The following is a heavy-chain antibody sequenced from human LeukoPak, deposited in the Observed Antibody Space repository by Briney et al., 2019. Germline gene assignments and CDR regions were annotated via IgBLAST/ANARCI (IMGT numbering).Heavy chain of an antibody. CDR2: ISSSGSTI. V-gene: IGHV3-11*01. CDR3: ARDAAYCGGDCYSYYYYGMDV. J-gene: IGHJ6*02. Sequence: GGSLRLSCAASGFTVSDYYMSWIRQAPGKGLEWVSYISSSGSTIYYADSVKGRFTVSRDNAKNSLYLQTNSLRAEDTAVYYCARDAAYCGGDCYSYYYYGMDVWGQGTTVTVSS. CDR1: GFTVSDYY. D-gene: IGHD2-21*02.